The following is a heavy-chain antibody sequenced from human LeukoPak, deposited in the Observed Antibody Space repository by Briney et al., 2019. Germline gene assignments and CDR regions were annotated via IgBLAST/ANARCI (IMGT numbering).Heavy chain of an antibody. J-gene: IGHJ6*02. D-gene: IGHD1-26*01. Sequence: ASVKVSCKASGYSFTDYYIHWVRQAPGHGLEWMGWVNPKDGATNYAQNFQGRVTLTRDPSITTLYMELTRLTSDDTAVFYCASLGAVTIYYYGIDVWGQGTTVTVSS. CDR1: GYSFTDYY. CDR3: ASLGAVTIYYYGIDV. CDR2: VNPKDGAT. V-gene: IGHV1-2*02.